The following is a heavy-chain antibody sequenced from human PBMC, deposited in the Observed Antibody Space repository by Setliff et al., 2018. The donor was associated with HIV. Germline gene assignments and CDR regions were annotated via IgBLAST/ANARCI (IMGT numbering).Heavy chain of an antibody. CDR3: AKDRYYDSSGSPFDY. CDR2: IRYDGSNK. D-gene: IGHD3-22*01. CDR1: GFTFSSYG. J-gene: IGHJ4*02. Sequence: GGSLRLSCAASGFTFSSYGMHWVRQAPGKGLEWVAFIRYDGSNKYYADSVKGRFTISRDNSKNTLYLQMNSLRAQDTAVYYCAKDRYYDSSGSPFDYWGQGTLVTVSS. V-gene: IGHV3-30*02.